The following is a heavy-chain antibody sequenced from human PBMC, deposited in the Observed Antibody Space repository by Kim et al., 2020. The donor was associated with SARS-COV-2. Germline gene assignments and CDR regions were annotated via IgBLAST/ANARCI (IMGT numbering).Heavy chain of an antibody. CDR1: GGTFSSYA. CDR2: IIPILGIA. J-gene: IGHJ4*02. V-gene: IGHV1-69*04. D-gene: IGHD3-22*01. CDR3: ASFNLGQYYYDSSGRLEKNY. Sequence: SVKVSCKASGGTFSSYAISWVRQAPGQGLEWMGRIIPILGIANYAQKFQGRVTITADKSTSTAYMELSSLRSEDTAVYYCASFNLGQYYYDSSGRLEKNYWGQGTLVTVSS.